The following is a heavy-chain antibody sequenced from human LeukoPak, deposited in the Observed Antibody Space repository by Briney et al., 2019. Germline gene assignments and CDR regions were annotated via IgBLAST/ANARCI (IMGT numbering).Heavy chain of an antibody. CDR2: INPSGGST. V-gene: IGHV1-46*01. D-gene: IGHD1-26*01. Sequence: ASVKVSCKASGYTFTSYYMHWVRQAPGQGLEWMGIINPSGGSTSYAQKFQGRVTITADESTSTAYMELSSLRSEDTAVYYCAREPPYSGSYFDWFDPWGQGTLVTVSS. CDR3: AREPPYSGSYFDWFDP. CDR1: GYTFTSYY. J-gene: IGHJ5*02.